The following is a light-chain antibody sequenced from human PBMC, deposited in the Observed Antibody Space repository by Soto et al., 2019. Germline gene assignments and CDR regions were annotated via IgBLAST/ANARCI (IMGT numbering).Light chain of an antibody. Sequence: QAVVTQEPSLTVSPGGAVTLTCGSSTGAVTSGHYPYWFQQKPGQAPRTLIYDTTNKHSWTPARFSGSLLGGKAALTLSGAQPEDEAEYFCLLSYSGARVFGGGTKVNVL. CDR2: DTT. CDR1: TGAVTSGHY. CDR3: LLSYSGARV. V-gene: IGLV7-46*01. J-gene: IGLJ3*02.